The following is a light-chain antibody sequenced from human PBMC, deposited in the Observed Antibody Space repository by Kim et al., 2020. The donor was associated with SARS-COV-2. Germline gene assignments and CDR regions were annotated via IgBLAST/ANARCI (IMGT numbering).Light chain of an antibody. CDR3: ATWDVTLNGWV. CDR2: NDN. Sequence: GQRRTLSVSGSRASVGCHFVNWYQKRPGTAPTVFIYNDNQRPSGVPDRFSGSRSGTSASLAISGLQSEDEADYYCATWDVTLNGWVFGGGTQLTVL. J-gene: IGLJ3*02. CDR1: RASVGCHF. V-gene: IGLV1-44*01.